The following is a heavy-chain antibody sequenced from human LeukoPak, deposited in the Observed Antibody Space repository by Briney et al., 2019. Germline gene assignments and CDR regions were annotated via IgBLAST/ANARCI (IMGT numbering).Heavy chain of an antibody. CDR1: GGSFSGYY. CDR2: VDYSGRT. V-gene: IGHV4-34*01. D-gene: IGHD2-21*02. Sequence: PSETLSLTCAVYGGSFSGYYWSWIRQPPGKGLEWIGSVDYSGRTYYIPSLTSRITISLDTSRNQFSLKLTSATAADTAVYYCARDGGVGDYNLHWGQGTLVTVSS. CDR3: ARDGGVGDYNLH. J-gene: IGHJ4*02.